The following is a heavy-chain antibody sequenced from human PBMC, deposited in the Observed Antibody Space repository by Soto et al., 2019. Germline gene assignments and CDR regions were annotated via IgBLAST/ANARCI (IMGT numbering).Heavy chain of an antibody. CDR1: VYTFTSYA. V-gene: IGHV1-3*01. J-gene: IGHJ4*02. Sequence: ASVKVSCTASVYTFTSYAMHWVRQAPGQRLEWMGWINAGNGNTKYPQKFQGRVTITRDTSASTAYMELSSLRSEDTAVYYCARGGGGYCSSTSCSPIDYWGQGTLVAVSS. D-gene: IGHD2-2*01. CDR2: INAGNGNT. CDR3: ARGGGGYCSSTSCSPIDY.